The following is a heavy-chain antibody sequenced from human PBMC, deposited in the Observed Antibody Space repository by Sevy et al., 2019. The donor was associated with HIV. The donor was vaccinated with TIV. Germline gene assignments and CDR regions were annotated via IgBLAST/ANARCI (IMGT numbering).Heavy chain of an antibody. V-gene: IGHV4-61*01. D-gene: IGHD6-13*01. CDR2: ISYIGST. CDR1: DGSVSSGNYY. Sequence: SETLSLTCTVSDGSVSSGNYYWTWIRQPPGKGLEWIGYISYIGSTNYNPSLKSRVTISIDTSKNQLSLRLSSVTATDTAVYYCVRDRIDAAGGYFDYWGQGTLVTVSS. CDR3: VRDRIDAAGGYFDY. J-gene: IGHJ4*02.